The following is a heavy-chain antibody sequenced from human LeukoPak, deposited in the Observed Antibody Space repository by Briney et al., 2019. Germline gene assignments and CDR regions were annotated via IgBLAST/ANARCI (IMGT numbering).Heavy chain of an antibody. CDR2: LYSDGTT. D-gene: IGHD3-10*01. CDR1: GLTVSRNY. CDR3: ARNGLLWFGELFSSWFDP. Sequence: PGGSLRLSCAASGLTVSRNYMSWVRQAPGKGPEWVSVLYSDGTTYYADSVKGRFTISRDNSKNTLYLQMNSLRAEDTAVYYCARNGLLWFGELFSSWFDPWGQGTLVTVSS. V-gene: IGHV3-53*05. J-gene: IGHJ5*02.